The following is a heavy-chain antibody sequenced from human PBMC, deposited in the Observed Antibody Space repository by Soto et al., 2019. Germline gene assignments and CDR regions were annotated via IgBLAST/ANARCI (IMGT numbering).Heavy chain of an antibody. CDR1: GCSFINYW. Sequence: PGESLKISCKGSGCSFINYWIGWMSQMHGKGLEWMGIIYPGDSDTRYSPSFQGQITISADKSISTAYLQWSSLKASDTAMYYCARQLGDCSGGSCYSYYYYYSMDVWGQGTTVTVSS. V-gene: IGHV5-51*01. CDR3: ARQLGDCSGGSCYSYYYYYSMDV. D-gene: IGHD2-15*01. J-gene: IGHJ6*02. CDR2: IYPGDSDT.